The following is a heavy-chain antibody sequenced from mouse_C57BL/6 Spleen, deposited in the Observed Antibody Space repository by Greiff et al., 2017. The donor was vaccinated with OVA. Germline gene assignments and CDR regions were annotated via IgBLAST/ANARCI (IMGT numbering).Heavy chain of an antibody. V-gene: IGHV1-64*01. D-gene: IGHD2-2*01. CDR3: ARPLYYGYDFSWFAY. CDR2: IHPNSGST. CDR1: GYTFTSYW. J-gene: IGHJ3*01. Sequence: QVQLKQPGAELVKPGASVKLSCKASGYTFTSYWMHWVKQRPGQGLEWIGMIHPNSGSTNYNEKFKSKATLTVDKSSSTAYMQLSSLTSEDSAVYYCARPLYYGYDFSWFAYWGQGTLVTVSA.